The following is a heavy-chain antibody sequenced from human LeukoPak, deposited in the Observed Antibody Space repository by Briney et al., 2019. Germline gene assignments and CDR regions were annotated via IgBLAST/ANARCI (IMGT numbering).Heavy chain of an antibody. CDR2: ISGSSTTI. Sequence: GGSLRLSCAASGFTFSSFSMNWVRQAPGKGLEWVSYISGSSTTIYYADSVKGRFTISRDNAKNSLYLQMNSLRAEDTAVYYCARPVLLWFGVGGGLDYWGQGTLVTVSS. CDR3: ARPVLLWFGVGGGLDY. CDR1: GFTFSSFS. D-gene: IGHD3-10*01. V-gene: IGHV3-48*04. J-gene: IGHJ4*02.